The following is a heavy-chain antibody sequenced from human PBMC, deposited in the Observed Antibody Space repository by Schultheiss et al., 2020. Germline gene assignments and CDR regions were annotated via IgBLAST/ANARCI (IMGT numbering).Heavy chain of an antibody. J-gene: IGHJ4*02. Sequence: SETLSLTCTVSGGSISSYYWSWIRQPAGKGLEWIGRIYTSGSTNYNPSLKSRVTISVDTSKNQFSLKLSSVTAADAAVYYCARHAHDYDASGYYRSFDYWGQGTLVTVSS. CDR1: GGSISSYY. CDR2: IYTSGST. CDR3: ARHAHDYDASGYYRSFDY. V-gene: IGHV4-4*07. D-gene: IGHD3-22*01.